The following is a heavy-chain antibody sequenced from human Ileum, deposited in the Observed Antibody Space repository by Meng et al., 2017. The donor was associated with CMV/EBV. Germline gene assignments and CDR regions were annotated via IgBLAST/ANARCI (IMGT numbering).Heavy chain of an antibody. CDR3: AKSTPDHFDYYFGA. J-gene: IGHJ5*02. Sequence: GESLKISCAASGFTFSNCAMTWVRQAPGKRLEWVSAITTSGGGRYYAASVKGRFTISRDNSQNTLNLQMNSLGADDTAIYYCAKSTPDHFDYYFGARAQGILVTVSS. CDR2: ITTSGGGR. D-gene: IGHD3-9*01. V-gene: IGHV3-23*01. CDR1: GFTFSNCA.